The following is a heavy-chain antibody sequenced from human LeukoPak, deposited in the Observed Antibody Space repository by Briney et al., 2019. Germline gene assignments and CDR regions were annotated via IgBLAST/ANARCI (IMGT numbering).Heavy chain of an antibody. Sequence: HPGGSLRLSCAASGFTFSSYGMHWVRQAPGKGLEWVAVIWYDGSNKYYADSVKGRFTISRDNSKNTLYLQMNSLRAEDTAVYYCARAQEGSSGWYRAFDYWGQGTLVTVSS. V-gene: IGHV3-33*01. CDR2: IWYDGSNK. D-gene: IGHD6-19*01. CDR3: ARAQEGSSGWYRAFDY. J-gene: IGHJ4*02. CDR1: GFTFSSYG.